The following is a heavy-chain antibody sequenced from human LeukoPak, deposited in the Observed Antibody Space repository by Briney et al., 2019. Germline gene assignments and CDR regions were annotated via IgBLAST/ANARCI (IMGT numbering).Heavy chain of an antibody. J-gene: IGHJ3*02. Sequence: AGGSLRLSCAASGSTFSSYSMNWVRQAPGKGLEWVSSISSSSSYIYYADSVKGRFTISRDNAKNSLYLQMNSLRAEDTAVYYCARAREPRYCSSTSCYQGHWAFDIWGQGTMVTVSS. CDR3: ARAREPRYCSSTSCYQGHWAFDI. CDR2: ISSSSSYI. CDR1: GSTFSSYS. D-gene: IGHD2-2*01. V-gene: IGHV3-21*01.